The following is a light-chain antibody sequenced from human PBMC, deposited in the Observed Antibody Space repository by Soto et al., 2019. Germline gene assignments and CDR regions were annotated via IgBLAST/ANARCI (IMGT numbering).Light chain of an antibody. CDR3: QKYNSALFTWT. J-gene: IGKJ1*01. Sequence: DIQMTQSPSSLSASVGDRVTITCRASQGISNYSAWYQQKPGKVPKLLIYAASTLQSGVPSRFSGSGSGTDFTLTISSLQPEAVATSYCQKYNSALFTWTLGQGTKVDIK. CDR1: QGISNY. V-gene: IGKV1-27*01. CDR2: AAS.